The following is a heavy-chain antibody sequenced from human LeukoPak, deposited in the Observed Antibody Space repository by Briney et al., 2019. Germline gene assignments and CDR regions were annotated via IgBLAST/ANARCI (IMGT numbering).Heavy chain of an antibody. CDR3: AREATMVRGVLNWFDP. D-gene: IGHD3-10*01. V-gene: IGHV1-69*13. CDR2: ITPIFGTA. Sequence: SVKVSCKASGGTFSSYAISWVRQAPGQGLEWIGGITPIFGTANYAQKFQGRVTITADESTSTAYMELSSLRSEDTAVYYCAREATMVRGVLNWFDPWGQGTLVTVSS. J-gene: IGHJ5*02. CDR1: GGTFSSYA.